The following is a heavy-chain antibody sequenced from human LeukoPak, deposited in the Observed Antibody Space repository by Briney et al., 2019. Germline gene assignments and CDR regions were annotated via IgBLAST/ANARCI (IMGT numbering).Heavy chain of an antibody. CDR2: IKRGGRET. Sequence: GGSLRLSCAVSGFTFGGCGMSWVRQAPGKGLEGVADIKRGGRETYYVDSVKGRFTISRDDDRNSLFLQITGLRAEAAAVYYCPLFDKGWGQGTLVTVSS. V-gene: IGHV3-7*01. J-gene: IGHJ4*02. CDR3: PLFDKG. CDR1: GFTFGGCG.